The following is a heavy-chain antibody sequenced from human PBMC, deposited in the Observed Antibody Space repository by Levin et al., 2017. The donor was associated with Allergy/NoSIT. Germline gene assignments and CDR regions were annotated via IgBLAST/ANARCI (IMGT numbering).Heavy chain of an antibody. J-gene: IGHJ4*02. CDR1: GGSITGYY. D-gene: IGHD3-10*01. CDR2: IYYSGTT. Sequence: SETLSLTCTVSGGSITGYYWSWIRQPPGKGLEWIGYIYYSGTTNLNPSLKSRVTMSVDTSKNQFSLNLSSVTAADTAVYFCARVGWFGGLGVDYWGQGTLVTVSS. V-gene: IGHV4-59*01. CDR3: ARVGWFGGLGVDY.